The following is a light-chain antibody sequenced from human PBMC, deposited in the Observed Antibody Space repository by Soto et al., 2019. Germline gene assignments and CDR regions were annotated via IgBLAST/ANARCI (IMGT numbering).Light chain of an antibody. CDR1: QSVSSSY. CDR2: GAS. Sequence: EIVLTQSPGTLSLSPGERATLSCRASQSVSSSYLAWYQQKPGQAPRLLIYGASSRATGIPDRFGGSGSGTDFTLTISRLEPEDFAVYYCQQYGSSFTFGPGTKVDIK. V-gene: IGKV3-20*01. J-gene: IGKJ3*01. CDR3: QQYGSSFT.